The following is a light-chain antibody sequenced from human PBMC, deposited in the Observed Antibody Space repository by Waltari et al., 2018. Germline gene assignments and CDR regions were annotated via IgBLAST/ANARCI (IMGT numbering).Light chain of an antibody. CDR1: QSLLHSNGYNY. Sequence: DIVMTQFPLPLPVTPGEPASIRCRSSQSLLHSNGYNYLDWYLQKPGQSPQILIYLGSNRASGVPDRFSGSGSGTDFTLKISRVEAEDAGVYYCMEALQSVTFGQGTRLEIK. J-gene: IGKJ5*01. CDR3: MEALQSVT. CDR2: LGS. V-gene: IGKV2-28*01.